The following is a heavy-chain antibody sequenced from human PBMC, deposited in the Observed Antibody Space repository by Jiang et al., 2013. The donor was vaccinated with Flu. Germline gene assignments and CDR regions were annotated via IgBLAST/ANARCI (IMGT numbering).Heavy chain of an antibody. Sequence: GSGLVKPSETLSLTCTVSGDSMSSYYWTWIRQPPGKGLEWIAWIYHTGSSAYNPSLRNRLTISIDTSENQLSLRLSSVTAADTAVYYCAREYSAFDIWGQGTMVTVSS. CDR1: GDSMSSYY. D-gene: IGHD2-21*01. J-gene: IGHJ3*02. V-gene: IGHV4-59*01. CDR3: AREYSAFDI. CDR2: IYHTGSS.